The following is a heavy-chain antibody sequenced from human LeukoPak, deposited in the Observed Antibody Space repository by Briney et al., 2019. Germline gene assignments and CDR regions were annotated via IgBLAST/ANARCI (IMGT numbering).Heavy chain of an antibody. J-gene: IGHJ6*02. CDR3: ARAYFIPADFLYYYYGMDV. V-gene: IGHV1-69*01. CDR2: IIPIFGTA. CDR1: GGTFSSYA. Sequence: SVKVSCKASGGTFSSYAISWVRQAPGQGLEWMGGIIPIFGTANYAQKFQGRVTITADESTSTAYMELSSLRSEDTAVYYCARAYFIPADFLYYYYGMDVWGQGTTVAVSS. D-gene: IGHD2-2*01.